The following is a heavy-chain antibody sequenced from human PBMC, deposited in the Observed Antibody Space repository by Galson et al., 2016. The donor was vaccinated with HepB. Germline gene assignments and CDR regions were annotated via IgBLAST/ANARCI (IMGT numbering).Heavy chain of an antibody. D-gene: IGHD3-22*01. J-gene: IGHJ3*01. CDR3: ARGEYYVSSGRPVGHRAFDV. CDR1: GYTFTRTA. CDR2: INTANGNT. Sequence: SVKVSCKASGYTFTRTAVHWVRQAPGQRLEWMGSINTANGNTKNSQKIQVRATITRDTPASTAYKELSSLNSEDTAVYFCARGEYYVSSGRPVGHRAFDVWGQGTMVTVSS. V-gene: IGHV1-3*04.